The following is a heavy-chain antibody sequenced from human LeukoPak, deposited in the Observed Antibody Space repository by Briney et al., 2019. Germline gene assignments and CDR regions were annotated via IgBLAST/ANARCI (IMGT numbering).Heavy chain of an antibody. D-gene: IGHD1-26*01. CDR3: ASGGYGRLRSFDY. CDR2: ISTSSIYI. V-gene: IGHV3-21*04. Sequence: GGSLRLSCAASGFTFSSYSMNWVRQAPGKGLEWVSSISTSSIYIYYTDSVKGRFTISRDNSKNTLYLQMNRLRAEDTAVYYCASGGYGRLRSFDYWGQGTLVTVSS. CDR1: GFTFSSYS. J-gene: IGHJ4*02.